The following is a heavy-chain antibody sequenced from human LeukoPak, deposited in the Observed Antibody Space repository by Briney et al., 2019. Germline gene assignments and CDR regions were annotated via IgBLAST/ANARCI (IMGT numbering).Heavy chain of an antibody. J-gene: IGHJ4*02. Sequence: SETLSLTCTVSGYSISSGYYWGWIRQPPGKGLEWIGSIYHSGSTYYNPSLKSRVTISVDTSKNQFSLKLSSVTAADTAVYYCARGRYGSGYFDYWGQGTLVTVSS. CDR1: GYSISSGYY. V-gene: IGHV4-38-2*02. CDR3: ARGRYGSGYFDY. D-gene: IGHD3-10*01. CDR2: IYHSGST.